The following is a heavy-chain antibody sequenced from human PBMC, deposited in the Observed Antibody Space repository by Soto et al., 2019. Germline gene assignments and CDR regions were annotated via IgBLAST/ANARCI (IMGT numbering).Heavy chain of an antibody. CDR3: ARPRYGDYYYYMDV. CDR1: GGSISSYY. CDR2: IYYSGST. V-gene: IGHV4-59*08. D-gene: IGHD4-17*01. Sequence: SETLSLTCTVSGGSISSYYWSWIRQPPGKGLEWIGYIYYSGSTNYNPSLKSRVTISVDTSKNQFSLKLSSVTAADTAVYYCARPRYGDYYYYMDVWSKGTTVTVSS. J-gene: IGHJ6*03.